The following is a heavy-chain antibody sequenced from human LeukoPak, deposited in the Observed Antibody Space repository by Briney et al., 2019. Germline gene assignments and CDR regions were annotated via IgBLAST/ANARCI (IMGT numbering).Heavy chain of an antibody. J-gene: IGHJ4*02. V-gene: IGHV3-74*01. Sequence: GGSLRLSCAASGFSFSSYWMHWVRQAPGKGLAWVSRINIDGSTTNYADSVKGRFTIYRDNAKNTLSLQMNSLRADDTAVYYCISDHTGHDDYWGQGTLVTVSS. D-gene: IGHD1-1*01. CDR1: GFSFSSYW. CDR3: ISDHTGHDDY. CDR2: INIDGSTT.